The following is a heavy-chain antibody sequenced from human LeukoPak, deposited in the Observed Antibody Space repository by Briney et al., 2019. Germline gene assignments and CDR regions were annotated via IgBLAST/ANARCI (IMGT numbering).Heavy chain of an antibody. CDR3: ARGERHYDFWSGYYKGANWFDP. CDR2: IYTSGST. D-gene: IGHD3-3*01. CDR1: GGSISSGSYY. Sequence: PSQTLSLTCTVSGGSISSGSYYWSWIRQPAGKGLEWIGRIYTSGSTNYNPSLKSRVTISVDTSKNQFSLKLSSVTAADTAVYYCARGERHYDFWSGYYKGANWFDPWGQGTLVTVSS. V-gene: IGHV4-61*02. J-gene: IGHJ5*02.